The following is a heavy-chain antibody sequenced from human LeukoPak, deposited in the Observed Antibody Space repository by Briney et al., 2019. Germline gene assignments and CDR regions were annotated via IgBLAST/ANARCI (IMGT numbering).Heavy chain of an antibody. J-gene: IGHJ4*02. CDR2: ISSSSSYI. D-gene: IGHD5-18*01. CDR3: ASDSYGYEVFDY. Sequence: GGSLRLSCAASGFTFSSYWMNWVRQAPGKGLEWVSSISSSSSYIYYADSVKGRFTISRDNAKNSLYLQMNSLRAEDTAVYYCASDSYGYEVFDYWGQGTLVTVSS. CDR1: GFTFSSYW. V-gene: IGHV3-21*01.